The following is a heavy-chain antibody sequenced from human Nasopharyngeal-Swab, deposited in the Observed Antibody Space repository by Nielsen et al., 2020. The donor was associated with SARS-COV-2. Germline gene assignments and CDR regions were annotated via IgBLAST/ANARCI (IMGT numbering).Heavy chain of an antibody. CDR2: ISVSGDVA. CDR1: GFTFNSYG. J-gene: IGHJ3*02. V-gene: IGHV3-23*01. D-gene: IGHD6-13*01. CDR3: AKPELAAWYDPYVI. Sequence: GESLKISCAASGFTFNSYGMSWVRQTPGKGLEWVSAISVSGDVANYADSLKGRFAISRDNAKNILFLQMNSLRAEDTALYYFAKPELAAWYDPYVIWGQGTMVTVSS.